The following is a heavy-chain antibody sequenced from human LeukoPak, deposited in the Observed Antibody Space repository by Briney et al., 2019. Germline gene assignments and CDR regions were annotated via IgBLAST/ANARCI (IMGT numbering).Heavy chain of an antibody. CDR3: ANRGAVAGTRY. J-gene: IGHJ4*02. D-gene: IGHD6-19*01. Sequence: PGGSLRLSCAASGFTFSSYAMHWVRQAPGKGLEWVAVISYDGSNKYYADSVKGRFTISRDNSKNTLYLQMNSLRAEDTAVYYCANRGAVAGTRYWGQGTLVTVSS. CDR1: GFTFSSYA. V-gene: IGHV3-30-3*01. CDR2: ISYDGSNK.